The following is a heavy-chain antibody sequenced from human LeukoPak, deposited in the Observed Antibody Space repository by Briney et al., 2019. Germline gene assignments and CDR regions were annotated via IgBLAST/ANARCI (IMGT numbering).Heavy chain of an antibody. Sequence: PGGSLRLSCAASGFTFSTYGMHWVRQAPGKGLEWVAVISYDGSNKYYADSVKGRFTISRDSSKNTLYLQMNSLRAEDTAVYYCAKDKRIYSSGWSEANFDYWGQGTLVTVSS. CDR2: ISYDGSNK. V-gene: IGHV3-30*18. J-gene: IGHJ4*01. D-gene: IGHD6-19*01. CDR3: AKDKRIYSSGWSEANFDY. CDR1: GFTFSTYG.